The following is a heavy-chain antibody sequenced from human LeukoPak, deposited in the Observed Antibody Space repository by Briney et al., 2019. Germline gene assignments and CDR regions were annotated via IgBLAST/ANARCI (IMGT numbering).Heavy chain of an antibody. CDR1: VGTFSTYA. J-gene: IGHJ3*02. Sequence: SVKVSCKASVGTFSTYAISWVRQAPGQGLEWMGGIIPVFGTANYAQKFQGRVTITADESTSTAYMELSSLRSEDTAVFYCARDRVVGLGIDNAFDIWGHGTMVTVSS. D-gene: IGHD2-15*01. CDR2: IIPVFGTA. CDR3: ARDRVVGLGIDNAFDI. V-gene: IGHV1-69*13.